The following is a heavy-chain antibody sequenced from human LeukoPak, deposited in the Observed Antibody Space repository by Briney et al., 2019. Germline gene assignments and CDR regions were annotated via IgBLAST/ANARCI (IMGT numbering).Heavy chain of an antibody. J-gene: IGHJ6*03. CDR2: IYYSGST. V-gene: IGHV4-59*01. CDR1: GGSISAYY. CDR3: ARGIQLWSEYYYMDV. Sequence: PSETLSLTCTVSGGSISAYYWSWFRQPPGKGLEWIGYIYYSGSTNYNPSLKSRVTISVDTSKNQFSLKLSSVTAADTAVYYCARGIQLWSEYYYMDVWGKGTTVTVSS. D-gene: IGHD5-18*01.